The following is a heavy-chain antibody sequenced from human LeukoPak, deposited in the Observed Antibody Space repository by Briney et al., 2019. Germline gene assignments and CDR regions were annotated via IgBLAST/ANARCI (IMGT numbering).Heavy chain of an antibody. Sequence: PSETLSLTCTVSGGSISSGGYYWSWIRQHPGKGLEWIGYIYYSGSTYYNPSLKSRVTISVDTSKNQFSLKLSSVTAADTAVYYCARQDIVVVPAAMPGWFDPWGQGTLVTVSS. CDR2: IYYSGST. J-gene: IGHJ5*02. V-gene: IGHV4-31*03. CDR3: ARQDIVVVPAAMPGWFDP. CDR1: GGSISSGGYY. D-gene: IGHD2-2*01.